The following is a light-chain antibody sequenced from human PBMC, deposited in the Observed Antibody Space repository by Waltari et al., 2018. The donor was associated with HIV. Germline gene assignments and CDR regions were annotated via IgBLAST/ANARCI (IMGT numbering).Light chain of an antibody. Sequence: SSELSQDPASSVALGGTLTITCRGDSLRPYYASVYRQKPGQAPSLVIYDGNKRPSVIPGRFSGSTSGSAASLTITGAQSGDEADYYCSSRDTSGDSAVFGGGTKLTVL. CDR3: SSRDTSGDSAV. CDR1: SLRPYY. J-gene: IGLJ2*01. V-gene: IGLV3-19*01. CDR2: DGN.